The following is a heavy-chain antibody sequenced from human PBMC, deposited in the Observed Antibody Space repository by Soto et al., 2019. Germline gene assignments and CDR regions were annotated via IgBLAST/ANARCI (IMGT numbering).Heavy chain of an antibody. J-gene: IGHJ5*02. CDR2: ISAGGGNT. V-gene: IGHV3-23*01. Sequence: EVQLLESGGGLVQPGGSLRLSCEASGFSFSTYAMSWVRQAPGKGLEWVSGISAGGGNTFYADSVRGRFTISRDNSKNTLDLQMSSLRAEDTALYYCAKHSEYQLLSWFDPWGQGTLVTVSS. D-gene: IGHD2-2*01. CDR1: GFSFSTYA. CDR3: AKHSEYQLLSWFDP.